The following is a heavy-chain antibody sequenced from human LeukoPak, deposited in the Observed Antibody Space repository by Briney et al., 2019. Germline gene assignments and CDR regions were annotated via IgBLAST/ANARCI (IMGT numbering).Heavy chain of an antibody. CDR1: GFTFSSYA. CDR3: ARDRRKDYIRGSYYYYYGMDV. V-gene: IGHV3-30-3*01. D-gene: IGHD4-11*01. J-gene: IGHJ6*02. CDR2: ISYDGSNK. Sequence: PGRSLRLSCAASGFTFSSYAMHWVRQAPGKGLEWVAVISYDGSNKYYADSVKGRFTISRDSSKNTLYLQMNSLRAEDTAVYYCARDRRKDYIRGSYYYYYGMDVWGQGTTVTVSS.